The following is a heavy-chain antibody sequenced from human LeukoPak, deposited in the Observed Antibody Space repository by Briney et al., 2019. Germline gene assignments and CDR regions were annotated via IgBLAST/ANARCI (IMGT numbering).Heavy chain of an antibody. CDR1: GFTFSSYW. V-gene: IGHV3-7*01. D-gene: IGHD6-19*01. CDR3: AKDAVISSGWFKYYYYYYGMGV. CDR2: IKQDGSEK. J-gene: IGHJ6*02. Sequence: PAGSLRLSCAASGFTFSSYWMSWVRQAPGKGLERVANIKQDGSEKYYVDSVKGRFTISRDNAKNSLYLQMNSLRAEDTAVYYCAKDAVISSGWFKYYYYYYGMGVWGQGTTVTVSS.